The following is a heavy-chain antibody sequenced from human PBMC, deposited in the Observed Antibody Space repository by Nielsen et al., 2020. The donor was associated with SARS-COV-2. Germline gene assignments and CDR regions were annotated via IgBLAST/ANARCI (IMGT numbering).Heavy chain of an antibody. CDR3: AREGFHYDFWSGYYTNWFDP. J-gene: IGHJ5*02. V-gene: IGHV4-59*01. CDR2: IYYSGST. Sequence: WIRQPPGKGLEWIGYIYYSGSTNYNPSLKSRVTTSVDTSKNQFSLKLSSVTAADTAVYYCAREGFHYDFWSGYYTNWFDPWGQGTLVTVSS. D-gene: IGHD3-3*01.